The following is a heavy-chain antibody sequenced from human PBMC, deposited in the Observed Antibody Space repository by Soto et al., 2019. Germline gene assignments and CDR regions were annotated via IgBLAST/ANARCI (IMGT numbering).Heavy chain of an antibody. J-gene: IGHJ4*02. CDR3: AGEFGERISHTYCRGFGF. D-gene: IGHD3-16*01. CDR2: INPSDGST. CDR1: GYTFTNYY. Sequence: GASVKVSCKASGYTFTNYYMHWVRQAPGQGLAWMGIINPSDGSTTYAQKFQGRLTMTRDTSTTTVSLELVSLRSEDTAVYYCAGEFGERISHTYCRGFGFWGLGTLVTVSS. V-gene: IGHV1-46*01.